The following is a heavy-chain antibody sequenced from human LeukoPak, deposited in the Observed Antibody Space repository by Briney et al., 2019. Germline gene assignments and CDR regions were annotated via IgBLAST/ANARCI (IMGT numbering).Heavy chain of an antibody. V-gene: IGHV4-59*01. CDR1: GGSISSYY. Sequence: SETLSLTCTVSGGSISSYYWSWIRQPPGKGLEWIGYIYYSESTNYNTSLKSRVTISVDTSKNQFSLKLSSVTAADTAVYYCARVDGYKFDYWGQGTLVTVSS. CDR2: IYYSEST. D-gene: IGHD5-24*01. CDR3: ARVDGYKFDY. J-gene: IGHJ4*02.